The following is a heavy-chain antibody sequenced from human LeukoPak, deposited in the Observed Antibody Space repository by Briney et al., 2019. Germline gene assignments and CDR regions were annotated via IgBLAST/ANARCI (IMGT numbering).Heavy chain of an antibody. Sequence: GGSLRLSCAASGFTLSNSGMHWVRQAPGKGLEWVAIIWYDESNKFYGDSVKGRFTISRDNSKNTLFLQMSDLRAEDTAVYYCAGGEYHYGTDVWGQGTTVTVAS. CDR3: AGGEYHYGTDV. D-gene: IGHD3-10*01. CDR1: GFTLSNSG. V-gene: IGHV3-33*01. J-gene: IGHJ6*02. CDR2: IWYDESNK.